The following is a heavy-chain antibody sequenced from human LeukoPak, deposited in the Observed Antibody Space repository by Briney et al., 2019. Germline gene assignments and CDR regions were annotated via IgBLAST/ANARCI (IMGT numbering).Heavy chain of an antibody. J-gene: IGHJ5*02. CDR1: GYSFTSYW. Sequence: GESLKISCKGSGYSFTSYWIGWVRQMPGKGLEWMGIIYPGVSDTRYSPSFQGQVTISADKSISTAYLQWSSLKASDTAMYCARLMGRWLQKFLGDNWFDPWGQGTLVTVSS. CDR3: ARLMGRWLQKFLGDNWFDP. D-gene: IGHD5-24*01. V-gene: IGHV5-51*01. CDR2: IYPGVSDT.